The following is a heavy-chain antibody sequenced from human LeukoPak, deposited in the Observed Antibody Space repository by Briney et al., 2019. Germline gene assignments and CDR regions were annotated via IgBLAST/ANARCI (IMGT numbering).Heavy chain of an antibody. CDR3: ARSHSGSLRAPFDY. D-gene: IGHD3-22*01. J-gene: IGHJ4*02. CDR1: VYTFTNYG. Sequence: GASVKVSCKASVYTFTNYGIIWVRQAPGQGLEWMGWISPYNGKTNYAQKLQGRVILTTDTSTTTAYMELRSLRFDDTAVYYCARSHSGSLRAPFDYWGQGTLVTVSS. CDR2: ISPYNGKT. V-gene: IGHV1-18*01.